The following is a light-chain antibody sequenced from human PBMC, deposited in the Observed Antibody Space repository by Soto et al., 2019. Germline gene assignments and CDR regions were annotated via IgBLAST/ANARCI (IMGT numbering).Light chain of an antibody. CDR1: RSDVGGYNY. CDR2: DVS. V-gene: IGLV2-14*01. Sequence: QSVLTQPASVSGSPGQSITISCTGTRSDVGGYNYVSWYQQHPGNAPNLMIYDVSNRPSGVSIRFSGSKSGNTASLTISGLQAEDEADYYCSSYTSSSTPFVFGTGTKVTVL. CDR3: SSYTSSSTPFV. J-gene: IGLJ1*01.